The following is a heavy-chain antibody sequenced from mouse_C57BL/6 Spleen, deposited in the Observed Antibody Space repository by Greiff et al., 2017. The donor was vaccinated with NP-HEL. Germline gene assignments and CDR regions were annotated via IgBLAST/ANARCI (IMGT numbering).Heavy chain of an antibody. CDR1: GYTFTSYW. D-gene: IGHD3-2*02. CDR2: IDPSDSYT. CDR3: ARGDSSGYEAMDY. Sequence: VQLQQPGAELVKPGASVKLSCKASGYTFTSYWMQWVKQRPGQGLEWIGEIDPSDSYTNYNQKFKGKATLTVDTSSSTAYMQLSSLTSEDSAVYYCARGDSSGYEAMDYWGQGTSVTVSS. V-gene: IGHV1-50*01. J-gene: IGHJ4*01.